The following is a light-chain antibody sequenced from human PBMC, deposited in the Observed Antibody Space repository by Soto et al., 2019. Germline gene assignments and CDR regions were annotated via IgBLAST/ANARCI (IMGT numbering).Light chain of an antibody. CDR2: LNSDGSH. V-gene: IGLV4-69*01. Sequence: VLTQSPSASASLGASVKLTCTLSSGHSSYAIAWHQQQPEKGPRYLMKLNSDGSHSKGDGIPDRFSGSSSGAERYLTISSLQSEDEADYYCQSIGVFGGGTKLTVL. J-gene: IGLJ2*01. CDR1: SGHSSYA. CDR3: QSIGV.